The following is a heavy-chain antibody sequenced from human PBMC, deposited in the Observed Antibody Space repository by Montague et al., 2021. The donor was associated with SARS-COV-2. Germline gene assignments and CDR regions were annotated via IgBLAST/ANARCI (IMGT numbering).Heavy chain of an antibody. D-gene: IGHD3-3*01. CDR2: IYSGGSST. CDR3: AKGQGRTIFGVVIPDLYYYYGMDV. J-gene: IGHJ6*02. CDR1: GFTFSSYA. V-gene: IGHV3-23*03. Sequence: SLRLSCAASGFTFSSYAMSWVRQAPGKGLEWVSVIYSGGSSTYYADSXXGRFTTSRDNSKNTLYLQINSLRAEDTAVYYCAKGQGRTIFGVVIPDLYYYYGMDVWGQGTTVTVSS.